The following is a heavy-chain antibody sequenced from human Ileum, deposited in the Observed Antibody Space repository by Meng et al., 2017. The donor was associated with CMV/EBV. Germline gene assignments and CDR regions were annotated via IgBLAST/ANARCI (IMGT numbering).Heavy chain of an antibody. V-gene: IGHV6-1*01. CDR3: ARGYNYGFDY. CDR2: TYYTSKWYT. CDR1: GDTVLRCCVT. Sequence: TPGDTVLRCCVTWNWIRHSTSSGLGLLGRTYYTSKWYTESAVSVKSPITVNPDTSKTQFSLQLNSVTPEDTAVYYCARGYNYGFDYWGQGSLVTVSS. J-gene: IGHJ4*02. D-gene: IGHD5-18*01.